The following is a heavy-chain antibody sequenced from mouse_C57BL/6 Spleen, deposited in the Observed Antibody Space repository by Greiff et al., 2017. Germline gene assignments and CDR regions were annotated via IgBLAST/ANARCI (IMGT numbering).Heavy chain of an antibody. CDR2: ISNLAYSI. V-gene: IGHV5-15*01. CDR1: GFTFSDYG. D-gene: IGHD2-3*01. CDR3: ARQGSYDGYGFAY. J-gene: IGHJ3*01. Sequence: EVKLQESGGGLVQPGGSLKLSCAASGFTFSDYGMAWVRQAPRKGPEWVAFISNLAYSIYYADTVTGRFTISRENAKNTLYLEMSSLRSEDTAMYYCARQGSYDGYGFAYWGQGTLVTVSA.